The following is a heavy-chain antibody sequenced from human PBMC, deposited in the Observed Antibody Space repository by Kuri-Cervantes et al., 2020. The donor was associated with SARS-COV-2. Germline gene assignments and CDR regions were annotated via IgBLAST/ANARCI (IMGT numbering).Heavy chain of an antibody. V-gene: IGHV1-2*02. Sequence: ASVKVSCKASGYTFTGYYMHWVRQAPGQGLEWMGWTNPNSGGTNYAQKFQGRVTMTRDTSISTAYMELSRLRSDDTAVYYCARALISRIAAPPGYWGQGTLVTVSS. CDR2: TNPNSGGT. D-gene: IGHD6-6*01. J-gene: IGHJ4*02. CDR3: ARALISRIAAPPGY. CDR1: GYTFTGYY.